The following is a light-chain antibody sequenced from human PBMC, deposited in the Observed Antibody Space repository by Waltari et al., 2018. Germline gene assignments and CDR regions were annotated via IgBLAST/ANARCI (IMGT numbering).Light chain of an antibody. Sequence: DVQMIQSPPTLPASVGDSVTITCRDSHSSSNWLAWYQQKPGKAPKLLIYEASSVENVVPSRFSGSGSRTEFTLTISSLQPDDFATYYCQQYNTYPIPFGRGTKVDIK. CDR3: QQYNTYPIP. CDR1: HSSSNW. V-gene: IGKV1-5*03. CDR2: EAS. J-gene: IGKJ3*01.